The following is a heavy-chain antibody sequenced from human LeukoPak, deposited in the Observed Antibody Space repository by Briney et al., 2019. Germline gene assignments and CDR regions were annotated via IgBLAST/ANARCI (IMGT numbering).Heavy chain of an antibody. J-gene: IGHJ4*02. CDR2: IYHSGST. CDR1: GDSISGYY. Sequence: SETLSLTCTVSGDSISGYYWSWLRQPPGKGLEWIGYIYHSGSTNYNPSLKSRVTISADTSKDQFSLKLASVTAADTAVYYCATGYSSTWYYFDYWGQGTLATVSS. D-gene: IGHD6-13*01. V-gene: IGHV4-59*01. CDR3: ATGYSSTWYYFDY.